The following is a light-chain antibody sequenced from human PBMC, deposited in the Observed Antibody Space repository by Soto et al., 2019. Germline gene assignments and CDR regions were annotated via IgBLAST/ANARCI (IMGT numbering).Light chain of an antibody. J-gene: IGLJ2*01. V-gene: IGLV6-57*03. CDR3: QSYDSTNQGV. Sequence: NFMLTQPHSVSESPGKTVTISCTRSSGSIANNYVQWYQQRPGSAPTAVIHEDDQRPSGVPDRFSGSIDRSSNSASLTISWLKTEDEADYYCQSYDSTNQGVFGGGTKVTVL. CDR2: EDD. CDR1: SGSIANNY.